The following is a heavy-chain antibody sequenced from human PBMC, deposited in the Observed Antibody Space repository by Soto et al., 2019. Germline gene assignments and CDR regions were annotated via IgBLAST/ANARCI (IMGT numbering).Heavy chain of an antibody. CDR3: ARGAGVWFGELSRNWLDP. CDR2: IYYSGST. CDR1: GGSISSYY. V-gene: IGHV4-59*01. D-gene: IGHD3-10*01. Sequence: PSETLSLTCTVSGGSISSYYWSWIRQPPGKGLEWIGYIYYSGSTNYNPSLKSRVTISVDTSKNQFSLKLSSVTAADTAVYYCARGAGVWFGELSRNWLDPWGQGTLVTVSS. J-gene: IGHJ5*02.